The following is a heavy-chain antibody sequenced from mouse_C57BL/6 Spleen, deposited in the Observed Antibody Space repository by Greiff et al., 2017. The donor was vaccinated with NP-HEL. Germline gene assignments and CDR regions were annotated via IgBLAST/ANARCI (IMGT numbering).Heavy chain of an antibody. Sequence: QVQLQQSGPELVKPGASVKISCKASGYAFSSSWMNWVKQRPGKGLEWIGRIYPGDGDTNYNGKFKGKATLTADKSSSTAYMRLSSLTSEDSAVYFCAGKTYYFDYWGQGTTLTVSS. CDR3: AGKTYYFDY. CDR1: GYAFSSSW. CDR2: IYPGDGDT. V-gene: IGHV1-82*01. J-gene: IGHJ2*01.